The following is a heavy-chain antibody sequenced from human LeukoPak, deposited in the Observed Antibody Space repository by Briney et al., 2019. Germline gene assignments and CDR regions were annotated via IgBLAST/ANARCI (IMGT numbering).Heavy chain of an antibody. D-gene: IGHD6-13*01. Sequence: SETLSLTCAVYGGSFSGYYWSWIRQPPGKGLEWIGEINHSGSTNYNPSLKSRVTISVDTSKNQFSLKLSSVTAADTAVYHCARQSSSWYYFDYWGQGSLVTVSS. CDR3: ARQSSSWYYFDY. J-gene: IGHJ4*02. V-gene: IGHV4-34*01. CDR2: INHSGST. CDR1: GGSFSGYY.